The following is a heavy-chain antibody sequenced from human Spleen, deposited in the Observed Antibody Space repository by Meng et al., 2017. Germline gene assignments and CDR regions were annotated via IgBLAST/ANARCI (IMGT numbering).Heavy chain of an antibody. CDR3: TTGRPIDY. CDR2: IWYDGSNK. J-gene: IGHJ4*02. CDR1: GFTFSSYG. Sequence: GGSLRLSCAASGFTFSSYGMHWVRQAPGKGLEWVAVIWYDGSNKYYADSVKGRFTISRDDSKSTLYLQMNSLKTEDTAVYYCTTGRPIDYWGQGTLVTFPS. V-gene: IGHV3-33*01.